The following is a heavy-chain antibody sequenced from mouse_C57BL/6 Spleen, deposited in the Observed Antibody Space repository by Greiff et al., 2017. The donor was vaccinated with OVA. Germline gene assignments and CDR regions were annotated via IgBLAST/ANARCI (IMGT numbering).Heavy chain of an antibody. Sequence: VQLQQPGAELVRPGTSVKLSCKASGYTFTSYWMHWVKQRPGQGLEWIGVIDPSDSYTNYNQKFKGKATLTVDTSSSTAYMQLSSLTSEDSAVYVCARWDTTGVPLAYWGQGTLVTVSA. CDR3: ARWDTTGVPLAY. V-gene: IGHV1-59*01. CDR2: IDPSDSYT. D-gene: IGHD1-1*01. CDR1: GYTFTSYW. J-gene: IGHJ3*01.